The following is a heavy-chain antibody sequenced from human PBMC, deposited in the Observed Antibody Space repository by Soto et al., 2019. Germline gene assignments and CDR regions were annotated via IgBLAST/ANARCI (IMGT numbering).Heavy chain of an antibody. V-gene: IGHV4-34*01. CDR2: INHSGST. Sequence: QVQLQQWGAGLLKPSETLSLTCAVYGGSFSGYYWSWIRQPPGKGLEWIGEINHSGSTNYNPSLTSRVTISVDTSKNQFSLELSSVTAADTAVYYCARGPRYYYGSGSYGDYWGQGTLVTVSS. J-gene: IGHJ4*02. D-gene: IGHD3-10*01. CDR3: ARGPRYYYGSGSYGDY. CDR1: GGSFSGYY.